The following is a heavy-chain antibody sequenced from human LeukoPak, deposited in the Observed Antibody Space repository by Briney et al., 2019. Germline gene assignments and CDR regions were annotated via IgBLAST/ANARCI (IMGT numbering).Heavy chain of an antibody. Sequence: SETLSLTCAVYGGSFSGYYWSWIRQPPGKGLEWIGEINHSGSTNYNPSLKSRVTISVDTSKNQFSLKLSSVTAADTAVYYCARLLGGAALGGPRDYWDQGTLVTVSS. J-gene: IGHJ4*02. V-gene: IGHV4-34*01. CDR2: INHSGST. D-gene: IGHD1-26*01. CDR1: GGSFSGYY. CDR3: ARLLGGAALGGPRDY.